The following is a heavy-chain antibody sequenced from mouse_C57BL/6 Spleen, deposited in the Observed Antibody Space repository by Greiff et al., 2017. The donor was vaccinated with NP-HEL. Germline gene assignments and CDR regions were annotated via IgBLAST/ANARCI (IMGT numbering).Heavy chain of an antibody. Sequence: QVQLKQPGAELVKPGASVKLSCKASGYTFTSYWMHWVKQRPGQGLEWIGMIHPNSGSTNYNEKFKSKATLTVDKSSSTAYMQLSSLTSEDSAVYYCAREGRDYWDVWGTGTTVTVSS. CDR3: AREGRDYWDV. CDR2: IHPNSGST. CDR1: GYTFTSYW. D-gene: IGHD1-1*01. V-gene: IGHV1-64*01. J-gene: IGHJ1*03.